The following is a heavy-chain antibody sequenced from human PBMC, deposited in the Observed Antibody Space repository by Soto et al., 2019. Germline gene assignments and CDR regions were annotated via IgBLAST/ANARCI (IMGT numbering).Heavy chain of an antibody. D-gene: IGHD2-8*01. Sequence: QVQLVQSGAEVKKPGASVKVSCKASGYTFTSYGISWVRQAPGQGLEWMGWISAYNGNTNYAQKFQGRVTMTTDPSSSTAYMELRSLRSADTAVYYCARGGRYSTTGGCFLSGMDVWGQGTTVTVSS. CDR1: GYTFTSYG. CDR2: ISAYNGNT. V-gene: IGHV1-18*01. CDR3: ARGGRYSTTGGCFLSGMDV. J-gene: IGHJ6*02.